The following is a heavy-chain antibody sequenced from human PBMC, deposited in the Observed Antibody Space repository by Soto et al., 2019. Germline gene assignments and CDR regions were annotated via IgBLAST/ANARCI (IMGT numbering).Heavy chain of an antibody. Sequence: EVQLVESGGGLVQPGGSLRLSCAASGFTFSSYWMHWVRQAPGKGLERVSSINSDGSGTRYADCVKGRFTIFRDKAKNTLYLQMNSLRAEDTEVYYCARALGSVTARAFDMWGQGTTVTVSS. CDR3: ARALGSVTARAFDM. CDR1: GFTFSSYW. V-gene: IGHV3-74*01. CDR2: INSDGSGT. J-gene: IGHJ3*02. D-gene: IGHD2-21*02.